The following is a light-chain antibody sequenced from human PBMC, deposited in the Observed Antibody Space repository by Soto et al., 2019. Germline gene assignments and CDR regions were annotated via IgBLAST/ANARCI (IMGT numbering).Light chain of an antibody. CDR1: QGIRND. CDR3: LQDYNYPRT. J-gene: IGKJ1*01. V-gene: IGKV1-6*01. CDR2: AAS. Sequence: AIQMTPSPSSLSASVGDRVTISCRASQGIRNDLGWYQQKPGKAPKLLIFAASSLQTGVPSRFSGSGSGTDFTLTISNLQPEDFATYYCLQDYNYPRTFGQGTKVDIK.